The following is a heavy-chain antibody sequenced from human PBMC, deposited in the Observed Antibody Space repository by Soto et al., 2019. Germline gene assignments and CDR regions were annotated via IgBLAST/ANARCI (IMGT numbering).Heavy chain of an antibody. CDR1: GGTFSSYR. J-gene: IGHJ4*02. D-gene: IGHD6-13*01. Sequence: ASVKVSCKASGGTFSSYRINWVRQAPGQGLEWVGGTVPIYRTADYAQKFQGRVTITADESARTSYMELRSLKSQDTAVYYCVRDSGAKLSSSWGQGTLVTVSS. CDR2: TVPIYRTA. V-gene: IGHV1-69*13. CDR3: VRDSGAKLSSS.